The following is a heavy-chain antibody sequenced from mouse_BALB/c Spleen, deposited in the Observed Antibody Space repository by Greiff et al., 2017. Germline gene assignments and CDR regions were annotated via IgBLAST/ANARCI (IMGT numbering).Heavy chain of an antibody. V-gene: IGHV2-9*02. CDR1: GFSLTSYG. CDR2: IWAGGST. D-gene: IGHD1-1*01. J-gene: IGHJ3*01. CDR3: ARGGLRENWFAY. Sequence: VKLQESGPGLVAPSQSLSITCTVSGFSLTSYGVHWVRQPPGKGLEWLGVIWAGGSTNYNSALMSRLSISKDNSKSQVFLKMNSLQTDDTAMYYCARGGLRENWFAYWGQGTLVTVSA.